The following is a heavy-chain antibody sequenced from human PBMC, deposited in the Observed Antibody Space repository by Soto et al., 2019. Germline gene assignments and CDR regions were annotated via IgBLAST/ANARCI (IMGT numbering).Heavy chain of an antibody. V-gene: IGHV4-34*01. CDR3: ARGVHYDILTGYYKAFDY. CDR2: INHSGST. CDR1: GGSFSGYY. D-gene: IGHD3-9*01. Sequence: QVQLQQWGAGLLKPSETLSLTCAVYGGSFSGYYWSWIRQPPGKGLEWIGEINHSGSTNYNPPLKSRVTISVDTSKNQFSLKLSSVTAADTAVYYCARGVHYDILTGYYKAFDYWGQGTLVTVSS. J-gene: IGHJ4*02.